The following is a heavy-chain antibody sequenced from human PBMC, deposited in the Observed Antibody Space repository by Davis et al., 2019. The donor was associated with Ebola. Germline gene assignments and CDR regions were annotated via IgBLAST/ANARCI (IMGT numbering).Heavy chain of an antibody. CDR1: VITFSSYA. V-gene: IGHV3-23*01. CDR3: ARSGLSFGVVKYHYGMDV. CDR2: ISGSGGST. D-gene: IGHD3-3*01. Sequence: AGSLRLSCADSVITFSSYAMTWVRQAPGKGLEWVSAISGSGGSTYYADSVKGRFTISRDNSKKTMYLQMNSLRAEATDVYYCARSGLSFGVVKYHYGMDVWGKGTTVTVSS. J-gene: IGHJ6*04.